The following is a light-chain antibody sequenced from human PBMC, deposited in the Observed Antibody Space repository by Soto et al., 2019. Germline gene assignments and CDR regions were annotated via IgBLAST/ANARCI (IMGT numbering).Light chain of an antibody. J-gene: IGKJ4*01. CDR3: QQYGTLPPT. Sequence: EIVLTQSPGTLSLSPGERATLSCRASQTVTNTYLAWYQQTSGQAPNFLIYGASNRATGIPDRFSGSGSGTDFTLTISRLEPEDFAVYYCQQYGTLPPTFGGGTKVEI. V-gene: IGKV3-20*01. CDR2: GAS. CDR1: QTVTNTY.